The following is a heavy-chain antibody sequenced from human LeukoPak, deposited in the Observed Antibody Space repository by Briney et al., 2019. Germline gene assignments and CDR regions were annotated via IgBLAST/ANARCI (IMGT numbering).Heavy chain of an antibody. Sequence: SETLSLTCAVYGGTFSGYYWSWIRQPPGKGLEWIGEINHSGSTNYNPSLKSRVTISVGTSKNQFSLKLSSVTVADTAVYYCAKDLKDRLLPANRTTARENDASVIWGQGTMVTFST. J-gene: IGHJ3*02. V-gene: IGHV4-34*01. CDR1: GGTFSGYY. D-gene: IGHD1-1*01. CDR2: INHSGST. CDR3: AKDLKDRLLPANRTTARENDASVI.